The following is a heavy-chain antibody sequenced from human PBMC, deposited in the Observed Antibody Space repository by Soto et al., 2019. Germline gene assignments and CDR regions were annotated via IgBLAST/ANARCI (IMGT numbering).Heavy chain of an antibody. D-gene: IGHD6-13*01. CDR2: IDTSGHST. Sequence: GGSLRLSCEASGFVFTNFLMHWVRHFPGKGLVWVARIDTSGHSTNYAESVKGRFTISRDNAKNTVSLQMNSLRAEDTGVYYCAKDSWYFDLWSQGSQVTVSS. V-gene: IGHV3-74*01. CDR3: AKDSWYFDL. CDR1: GFVFTNFL. J-gene: IGHJ4*02.